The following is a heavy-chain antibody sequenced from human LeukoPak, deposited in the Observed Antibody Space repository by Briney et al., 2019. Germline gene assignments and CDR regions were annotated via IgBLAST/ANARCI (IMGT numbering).Heavy chain of an antibody. CDR3: ARPRSGDSGYDLSYYFDY. CDR2: IYHSGST. V-gene: IGHV4-4*01. D-gene: IGHD5-12*01. CDR1: GGSISSSNW. J-gene: IGHJ4*02. Sequence: PTETLSLTCAVSGGSISSSNWWSWVRQPPGKGLEWIGEIYHSGSTNYNPSLKSRVTISVDKSKNQFSLKLSSVTAEDTAVYSCARPRSGDSGYDLSYYFDYWGQGTLVTVSS.